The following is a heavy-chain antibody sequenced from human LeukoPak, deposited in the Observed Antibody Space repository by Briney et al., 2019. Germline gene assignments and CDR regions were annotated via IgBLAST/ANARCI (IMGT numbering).Heavy chain of an antibody. D-gene: IGHD1-26*01. CDR1: GFTFSSNG. CDR2: IWYDGSNK. CDR3: ARLSGSYFDY. J-gene: IGHJ4*02. V-gene: IGHV3-33*01. Sequence: QAGGSLRLSCAASGFTFSSNGMHWARQAPGKGLEWVALIWYDGSNKYYADSVKGRFTISRDNSKNTLYLQMNSLRAEDTAVYYCARLSGSYFDYWGQGTLVTVSS.